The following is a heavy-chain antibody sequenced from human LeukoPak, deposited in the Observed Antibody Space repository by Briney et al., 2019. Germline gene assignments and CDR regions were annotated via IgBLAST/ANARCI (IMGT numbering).Heavy chain of an antibody. Sequence: GGSLSLSCAASGFTLISYWMDRVRQAPGKGLVWVSRINSDGSDTIYGDSVKGRFTISRDNAKNTLYLQMDSLRAEDTAVYHSARDLEPRGFHDYWGQGTLVTVSS. CDR1: GFTLISYW. D-gene: IGHD6-25*01. CDR2: INSDGSDT. J-gene: IGHJ4*02. V-gene: IGHV3-74*01. CDR3: ARDLEPRGFHDY.